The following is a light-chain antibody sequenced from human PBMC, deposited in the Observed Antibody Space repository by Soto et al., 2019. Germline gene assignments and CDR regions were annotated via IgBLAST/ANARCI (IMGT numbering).Light chain of an antibody. CDR2: AAS. J-gene: IGKJ4*01. CDR3: LQDYNYPLT. CDR1: QNIGDY. V-gene: IGKV1-6*02. Sequence: IQMTQSPSSLSGSVGDRVTITCGASQNIGDYLNWYQQRTGKAPNLLIYAASLLQSGVPSRFSGSGPGTDFTLTISSLQTEDFPTYSCLQDYNYPLTFGEGTRWIS.